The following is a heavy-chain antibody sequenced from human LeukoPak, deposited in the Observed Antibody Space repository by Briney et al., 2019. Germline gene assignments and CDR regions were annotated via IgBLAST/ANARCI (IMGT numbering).Heavy chain of an antibody. J-gene: IGHJ3*02. V-gene: IGHV3-23*01. CDR3: ARDPIAAAGYDAFDI. CDR2: ISGSGGST. D-gene: IGHD6-13*01. CDR1: GFTFSSFA. Sequence: GGSLRLSCAVSGFTFSSFAMSWVRQAPGKGLEWVSAISGSGGSTYYADSVKGRFTISRDNAKNSLYLQMNSLRAEDTAVYYCARDPIAAAGYDAFDIWGQGTMVTVSS.